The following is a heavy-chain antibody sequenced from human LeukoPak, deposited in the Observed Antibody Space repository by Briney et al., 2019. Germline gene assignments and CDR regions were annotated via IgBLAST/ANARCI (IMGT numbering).Heavy chain of an antibody. Sequence: KPSETLSLTCTVSGGSISNGDHYWSWIRQHPGKGLEWIGHIYYSGSTYYNPSLKSRVTISVDTSKNQFSLKLSSVTAADTAVYYCARGPSTRYFDTRRLYNWFDPWGQGTLVTVSS. CDR1: GGSISNGDHY. D-gene: IGHD3-9*01. V-gene: IGHV4-31*03. CDR3: ARGPSTRYFDTRRLYNWFDP. J-gene: IGHJ5*02. CDR2: IYYSGST.